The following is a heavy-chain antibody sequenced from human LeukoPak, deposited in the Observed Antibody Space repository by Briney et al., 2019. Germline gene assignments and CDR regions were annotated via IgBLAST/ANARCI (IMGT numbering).Heavy chain of an antibody. J-gene: IGHJ4*02. V-gene: IGHV6-1*01. CDR3: ARDVSWRIDY. CDR1: GDNVSSNIAA. CDR2: TYYRSRWYY. D-gene: IGHD6-13*01. Sequence: SQTLSLTCAISGDNVSSNIAAWNWIRQSPSRGLEWLGRTYYRSRWYYDYALSVRCRITINPDTSKNQFSLQLNSVTPEDTAVYYCARDVSWRIDYWGQGTLVTVSS.